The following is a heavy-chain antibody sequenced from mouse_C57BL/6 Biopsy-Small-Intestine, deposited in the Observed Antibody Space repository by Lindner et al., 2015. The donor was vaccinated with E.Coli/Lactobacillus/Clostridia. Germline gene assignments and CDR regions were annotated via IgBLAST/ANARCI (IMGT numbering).Heavy chain of an antibody. CDR1: DYTFTSYG. V-gene: IGHV1-81*01. CDR2: IYPRSGNT. Sequence: VQLQESGAELARPGASVKLSCKASDYTFTSYGISWVKQRTGQGLEWIGEIYPRSGNTYYNEKFKGKATLTADKSSSTAYMELRSLTSEDSAVYFCARIYYGNYRYATDYWGQGTSVTVSS. D-gene: IGHD2-1*01. J-gene: IGHJ4*01. CDR3: ARIYYGNYRYATDY.